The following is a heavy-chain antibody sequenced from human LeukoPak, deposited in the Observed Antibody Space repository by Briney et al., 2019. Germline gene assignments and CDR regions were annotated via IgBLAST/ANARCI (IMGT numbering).Heavy chain of an antibody. D-gene: IGHD5-12*01. CDR3: ARDRSPNGGYDLEYYYYMDV. Sequence: GGSLRLSCAASGFTFSTYAMHWVRQAPGKGLESVSATSTEGGSTYYANSVRGRFTISRDNSKNTMYLQMGSLRPEDMAVYYCARDRSPNGGYDLEYYYYMDVWGRGTTVTVSS. CDR2: TSTEGGST. V-gene: IGHV3-64*01. CDR1: GFTFSTYA. J-gene: IGHJ6*03.